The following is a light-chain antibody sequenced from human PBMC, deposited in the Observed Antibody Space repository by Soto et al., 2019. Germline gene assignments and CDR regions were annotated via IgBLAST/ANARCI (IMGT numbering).Light chain of an antibody. V-gene: IGKV3D-15*01. CDR2: GAS. Sequence: EIVMTQSPATLSVSPGERATLSCRASQSVSSNLAWYQQKPCQAPRLLIYGASTRATGIPARFSGSGSGTEFTVTISSLQSEDFAVYYCQRYNNWPFTFGPGTKVDIK. CDR1: QSVSSN. J-gene: IGKJ3*01. CDR3: QRYNNWPFT.